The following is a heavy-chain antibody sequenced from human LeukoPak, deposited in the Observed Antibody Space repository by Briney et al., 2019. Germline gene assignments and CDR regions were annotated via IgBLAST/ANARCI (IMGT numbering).Heavy chain of an antibody. D-gene: IGHD1-26*01. J-gene: IGHJ3*02. Sequence: SETLSLTCTVSGGSISSGDYYWSWIRQPPGMGLEWIGYVYYSGSTYYNPSLKSRVTISVDTSKNQFSLRLSSVTAADTAVYYCARSGSYYYDAFDIWGQGTMVTVSS. CDR1: GGSISSGDYY. CDR2: VYYSGST. V-gene: IGHV4-30-4*08. CDR3: ARSGSYYYDAFDI.